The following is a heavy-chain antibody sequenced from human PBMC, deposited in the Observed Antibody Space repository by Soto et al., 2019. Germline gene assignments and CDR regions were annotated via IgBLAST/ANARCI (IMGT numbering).Heavy chain of an antibody. CDR2: IIPFFHAP. Sequence: ASVKVSCKASGGTFGKNAFSWVRQAPGQGLEWMGGIIPFFHAPNYAQKFQGRVTITADESMNMVFMEMSSLRSEDTAIYYCAKSRAAAPPRVGMDVWGQGTKVTVSS. CDR3: AKSRAAAPPRVGMDV. V-gene: IGHV1-69*13. J-gene: IGHJ6*02. CDR1: GGTFGKNA. D-gene: IGHD6-25*01.